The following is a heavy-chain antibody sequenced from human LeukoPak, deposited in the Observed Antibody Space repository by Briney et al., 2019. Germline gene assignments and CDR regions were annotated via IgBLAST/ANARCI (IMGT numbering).Heavy chain of an antibody. CDR2: IYYSGST. V-gene: IGHV4-59*01. CDR3: ARVRRAFGAFDI. CDR1: GGSISSYY. D-gene: IGHD3-16*01. J-gene: IGHJ3*02. Sequence: PSETLSLTCTVSGGSISSYYWSWIRQPPGKGLEWIGYIYYSGSTNYNPSLKSRVTISVDTPKNQFSLKLSSVTAADTAAYYCARVRRAFGAFDIWGQGTMVTVSS.